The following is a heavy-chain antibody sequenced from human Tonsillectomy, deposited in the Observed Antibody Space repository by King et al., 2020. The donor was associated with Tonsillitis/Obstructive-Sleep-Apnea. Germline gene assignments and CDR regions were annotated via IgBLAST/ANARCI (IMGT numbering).Heavy chain of an antibody. D-gene: IGHD3/OR15-3a*01. CDR3: ARVGTGYSSFDY. CDR2: IYYSGST. J-gene: IGHJ4*02. CDR1: GGSISSYY. V-gene: IGHV4-59*01. Sequence: QLQESGPGLVKPSETLSLTCTVSGGSISSYYWSWIRQPPGKGLEWIGYIYYSGSTNYNPSLKSRVTISVDTSKNQFSLKLSSVTAADTAVYYCARVGTGYSSFDYWGQGTLVTVSS.